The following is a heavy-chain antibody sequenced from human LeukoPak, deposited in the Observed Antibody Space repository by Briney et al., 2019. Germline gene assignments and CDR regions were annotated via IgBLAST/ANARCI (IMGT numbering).Heavy chain of an antibody. V-gene: IGHV1-8*02. D-gene: IGHD2-2*02. Sequence: ASVKVSCKASGYTFTSYGISWVRQATGQGLEWMGWMNPNSGNTGYAQKFQGRVTMTRNPSISTAYMELSSLRSEDTAVYYCARLYCSSTSCYTRTYNWFDPWGQGTLVTVSS. CDR1: GYTFTSYG. J-gene: IGHJ5*02. CDR2: MNPNSGNT. CDR3: ARLYCSSTSCYTRTYNWFDP.